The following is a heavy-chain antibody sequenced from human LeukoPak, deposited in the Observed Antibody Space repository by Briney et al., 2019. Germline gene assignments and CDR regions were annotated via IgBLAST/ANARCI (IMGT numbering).Heavy chain of an antibody. D-gene: IGHD3-10*01. CDR3: ARRVSGSLYYFDY. Sequence: PSETLSLTCTVSGGSIGSYYWSWIRQPPGKGMEWFGYIYYSGSTDYNPSLKSRVTISVDTSKNQFSLKLSSVTAADTAVYYCARRVSGSLYYFDYWGQGTLVTVSS. J-gene: IGHJ4*02. CDR2: IYYSGST. V-gene: IGHV4-59*08. CDR1: GGSIGSYY.